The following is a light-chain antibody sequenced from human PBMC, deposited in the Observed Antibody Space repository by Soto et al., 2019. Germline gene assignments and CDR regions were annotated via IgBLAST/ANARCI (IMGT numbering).Light chain of an antibody. V-gene: IGLV2-8*01. CDR1: YSDIGAYNY. Sequence: QSALTQPPSASGSPGQSVTIPCTGTYSDIGAYNYVSWYQQRPGEAPKLIIYEVSKRPPGHPDRIFASKSTKTASLSVAGLQDGDEANYYCSSFKCANSFVFRTGTKV. J-gene: IGLJ1*01. CDR2: EVS. CDR3: SSFKCANSFV.